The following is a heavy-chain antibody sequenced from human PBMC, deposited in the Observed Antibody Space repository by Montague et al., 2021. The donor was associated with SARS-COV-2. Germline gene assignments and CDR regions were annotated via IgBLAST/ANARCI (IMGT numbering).Heavy chain of an antibody. J-gene: IGHJ4*02. CDR3: ARGARQGYGFRLGSFDY. Sequence: SETLSLTCAIQGSSYTGYYWNCIRQHPGKQPKWFGDISHSGSTNYNPSLKSRVTMSVDTSKNQFSLKLSSVTAADTAVYYCARGARQGYGFRLGSFDYWGQGTLVTVSS. CDR1: GSSYTGYY. V-gene: IGHV4-34*01. D-gene: IGHD3-10*01. CDR2: ISHSGST.